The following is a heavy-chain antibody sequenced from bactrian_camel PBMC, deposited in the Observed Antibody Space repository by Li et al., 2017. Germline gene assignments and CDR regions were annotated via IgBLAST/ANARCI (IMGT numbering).Heavy chain of an antibody. V-gene: IGHV3S1*01. D-gene: IGHD6*01. Sequence: HVQLVESGGGLVQPGGSLRLSCAASGFTFSSYLMSWVRQAPGKGLEWVAGINSGGGATLYSPSVEGRFTISRDNVKNTLYLQLDSLNTEDTAMYYCAKDPKMYGGSWLSPDIDHWGQGTQVTVS. CDR1: GFTFSSYL. J-gene: IGHJ4*01. CDR2: INSGGGAT. CDR3: AKDPKMYGGSWLSPDIDH.